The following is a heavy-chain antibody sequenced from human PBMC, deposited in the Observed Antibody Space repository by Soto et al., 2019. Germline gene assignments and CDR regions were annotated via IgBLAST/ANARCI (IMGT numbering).Heavy chain of an antibody. J-gene: IGHJ3*02. Sequence: GGSLRLSCAASGFTVSSNYMNWVRQPPGKGLEWVSIIYSGSSSYYADSVKGRFTISRDNSKNTLYLQMNSLRAEDTAVYYCAREGDAFDIWGQGTMVTVSS. CDR1: GFTVSSNY. V-gene: IGHV3-53*01. CDR2: IYSGSSS. CDR3: AREGDAFDI.